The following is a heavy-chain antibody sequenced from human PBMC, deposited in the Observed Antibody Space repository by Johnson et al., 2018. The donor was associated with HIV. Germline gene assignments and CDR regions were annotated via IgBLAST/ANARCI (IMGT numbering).Heavy chain of an antibody. V-gene: IGHV3-20*04. CDR1: GFTFDDYG. CDR2: INWNSGSI. CDR3: ARATWSDDAFDI. Sequence: VQLVESGGGVVRPGGSLRLSCVASGFTFDDYGMSWVRQAPGKGLEWVSGINWNSGSIGYVDSVKGRFSIFRNNAKNSLYLQMNSLRAEDTALYYCARATWSDDAFDIWGQGTMVTVSS. D-gene: IGHD2-8*01. J-gene: IGHJ3*02.